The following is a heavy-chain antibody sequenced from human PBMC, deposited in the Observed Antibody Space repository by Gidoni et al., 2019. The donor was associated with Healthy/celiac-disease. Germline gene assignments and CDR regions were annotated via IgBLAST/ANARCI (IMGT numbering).Heavy chain of an antibody. CDR2: ISWDGGST. Sequence: EVQLVASGVVVVQPGGSLRLSCAASGFTFDAYAMHWVRQAPGKGLEWVSLISWDGGSTYYADSVKGRFTISRDNSKNSLYLQMNSLRAEDTALYYCAKEGVVAAVTDYYFDYWGQGTLVTVSS. V-gene: IGHV3-43D*03. J-gene: IGHJ4*02. D-gene: IGHD2-15*01. CDR3: AKEGVVAAVTDYYFDY. CDR1: GFTFDAYA.